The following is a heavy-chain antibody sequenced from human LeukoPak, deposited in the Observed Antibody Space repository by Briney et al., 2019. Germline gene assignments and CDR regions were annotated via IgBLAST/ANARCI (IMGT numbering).Heavy chain of an antibody. V-gene: IGHV5-10-1*01. CDR2: IDPGDSYT. CDR3: ARERQGVRGVILSD. D-gene: IGHD3-10*01. J-gene: IGHJ4*02. Sequence: GESLKISCQGSRYNFATYWISWVRQVPGKGLEWMGRIDPGDSYTEYSPSFQGHVTISSDKSINTAYLQWSGLEASDSAIYYCARERQGVRGVILSDWGQGTLVSVSS. CDR1: RYNFATYW.